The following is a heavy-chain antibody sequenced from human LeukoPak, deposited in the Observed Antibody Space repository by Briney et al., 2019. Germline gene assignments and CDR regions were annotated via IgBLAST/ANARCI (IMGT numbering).Heavy chain of an antibody. J-gene: IGHJ6*02. CDR1: GGSINSDGYY. Sequence: SETLSLTCTVSGGSINSDGYYWSWIRQHPGKGLEWIAYSFYTGSTYYNPSLKSRVTISVDTSKNQFSLKLSSVTAADTAVYYCARVKRGSGSSYYYGMDVWGQGTTVTVSS. D-gene: IGHD3-10*01. CDR2: SFYTGST. V-gene: IGHV4-61*08. CDR3: ARVKRGSGSSYYYGMDV.